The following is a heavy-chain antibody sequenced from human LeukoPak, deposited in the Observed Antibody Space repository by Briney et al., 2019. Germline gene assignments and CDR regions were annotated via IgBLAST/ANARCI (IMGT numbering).Heavy chain of an antibody. J-gene: IGHJ4*02. CDR1: GFTFSSYA. CDR3: AKDLTYYYENSGYTFDC. Sequence: GGSLRLSCAASGFTFSSYAMSWVRQAPGKGLEWVSAISGSGGSTYYADSVKGRFSISRDNSRSTLYLQMNSLSAEDTAVYFCAKDLTYYYENSGYTFDCWGQGILVTVSS. CDR2: ISGSGGST. D-gene: IGHD3-22*01. V-gene: IGHV3-23*01.